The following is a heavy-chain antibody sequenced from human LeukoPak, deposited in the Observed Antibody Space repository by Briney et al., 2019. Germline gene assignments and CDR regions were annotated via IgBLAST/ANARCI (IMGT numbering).Heavy chain of an antibody. V-gene: IGHV3-74*01. CDR1: GFTFSTYW. CDR2: IKFDGSST. J-gene: IGHJ5*02. CDR3: ARGAEGHNYGEFDR. D-gene: IGHD5-18*01. Sequence: GGSLRLSCAATGFTFSTYWMHWVRQAPGKGLVWVSRIKFDGSSTTYADSEKGRFTISRDNAKNTLYLQMNSLRAEDTAVYYCARGAEGHNYGEFDRWGQGTLVTVSS.